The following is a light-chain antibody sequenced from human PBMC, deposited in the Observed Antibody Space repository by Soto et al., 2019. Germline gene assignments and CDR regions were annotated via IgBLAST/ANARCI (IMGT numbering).Light chain of an antibody. Sequence: QSALTQPASVSGSPGQSITVSCTGTSSDVGRYNSVSWYQQYSGKAPKLVIYDVTTRPSGVPNRFSGSKSGNTASLTISGLQAEDEADYYCSSYSIRNTPVYVFGTGTKLTVL. CDR1: SSDVGRYNS. CDR3: SSYSIRNTPVYV. CDR2: DVT. V-gene: IGLV2-14*01. J-gene: IGLJ1*01.